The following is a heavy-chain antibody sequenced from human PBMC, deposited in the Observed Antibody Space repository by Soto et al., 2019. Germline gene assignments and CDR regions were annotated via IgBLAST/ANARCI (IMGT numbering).Heavy chain of an antibody. CDR1: GYTFTGYY. J-gene: IGHJ4*02. CDR3: PRAAGRNWNSLGY. CDR2: INPNSGGT. V-gene: IGHV1-2*04. D-gene: IGHD1-7*01. Sequence: QVQLVQSGAEVKKPGASVKVSCKASGYTFTGYYMHWVRQAPGQGLEWMGWINPNSGGTNYSQKFQGWVTMTRDTSISPAYMELSRLSSEDTAVYYCPRAAGRNWNSLGYWGQGPLVSVSS.